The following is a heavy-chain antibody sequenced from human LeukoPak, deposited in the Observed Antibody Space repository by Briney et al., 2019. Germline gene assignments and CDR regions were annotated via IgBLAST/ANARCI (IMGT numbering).Heavy chain of an antibody. V-gene: IGHV3-15*01. D-gene: IGHD1-14*01. CDR3: TTDGGITIRPLFDF. CDR1: GITFTSAW. CDR2: IKRKNDGGTT. Sequence: GRSLRLSCAASGITFTSAWMGWVRQAPGKGLEWVGRIKRKNDGGTTDYAAPVRGRFTISTDDSKITSYLQMNNLKIEDTAVYYCTTDGGITIRPLFDFWGQGTLVTVSS. J-gene: IGHJ4*02.